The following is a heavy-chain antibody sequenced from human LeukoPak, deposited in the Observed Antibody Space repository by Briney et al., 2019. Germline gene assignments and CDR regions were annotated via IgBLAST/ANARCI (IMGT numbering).Heavy chain of an antibody. CDR2: IRYDGSNK. D-gene: IGHD3-10*01. CDR1: GFTFSSYG. Sequence: QSGGSLRLSCAASGFTFSSYGMHWVRQAPGKGLEWVAFIRYDGSNKYYADSVKGRFTISRDNSKNTLYLQMNSLRAEDTAVYYCAKEVSGSLYYYGSPWFDPWGQGTLVTVSS. V-gene: IGHV3-30*02. CDR3: AKEVSGSLYYYGSPWFDP. J-gene: IGHJ5*02.